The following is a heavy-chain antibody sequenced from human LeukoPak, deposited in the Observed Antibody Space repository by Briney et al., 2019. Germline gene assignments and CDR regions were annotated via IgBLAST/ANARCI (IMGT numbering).Heavy chain of an antibody. Sequence: PGGSLRLSCAASGFTFSSYWMHWVRQAPGKGLEWVSGISWNSGSIGYADSVKGRFTISRDNAKNSLYLQMNSLRAEDTALYYCARGDDYYDSGTTGVYWGQGTLVTVSS. V-gene: IGHV3-9*01. CDR1: GFTFSSYW. J-gene: IGHJ4*02. D-gene: IGHD3-10*01. CDR3: ARGDDYYDSGTTGVY. CDR2: ISWNSGSI.